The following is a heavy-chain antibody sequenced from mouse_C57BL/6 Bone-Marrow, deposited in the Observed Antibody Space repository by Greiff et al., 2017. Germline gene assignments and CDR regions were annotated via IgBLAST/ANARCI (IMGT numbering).Heavy chain of an antibody. CDR2: IYPGNSDT. J-gene: IGHJ3*01. V-gene: IGHV1-5*01. D-gene: IGHD1-1*01. CDR3: TRNRVYYYGTPFAY. CDR1: GYTFTSYW. Sequence: VQLQQSGTVLARPGASVKMSCKTSGYTFTSYWMHWVKQRPGQGLEWIGAIYPGNSDTSYNQKFKGKAKLTAGTSASTAYMELSSLTNEDSAVXDYTRNRVYYYGTPFAYWGQGTLVTVSA.